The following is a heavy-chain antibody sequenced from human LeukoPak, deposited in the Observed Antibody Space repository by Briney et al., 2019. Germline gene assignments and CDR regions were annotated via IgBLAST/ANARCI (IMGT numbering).Heavy chain of an antibody. CDR1: GYTFTIYY. V-gene: IGHV1-46*01. D-gene: IGHD6-19*01. CDR2: INPSGGST. J-gene: IGHJ4*02. CDR3: ARDRLGVAVAGTDY. Sequence: ASVAVSFKASGYTFTIYYMHWVRQAPGQGLEWMGIINPSGGSTSYAQKFQSRVTMTRDTSTSTVYMELSSLRSEDTAVYYCARDRLGVAVAGTDYWGQGTLVTVSS.